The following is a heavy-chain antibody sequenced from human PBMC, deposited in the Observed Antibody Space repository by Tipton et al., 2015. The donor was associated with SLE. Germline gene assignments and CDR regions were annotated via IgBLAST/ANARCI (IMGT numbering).Heavy chain of an antibody. CDR3: ARLGYAFWSRYADS. Sequence: TLSLTCAVYGGSFSGYYWSWIRQPPGKGLEWIGEINHRGSTNYNPSLKSRVTISVDTSNNQFSLKLTSVTATDTAVYYCARLGYAFWSRYADSWGQGTLVTVSS. V-gene: IGHV4-34*01. J-gene: IGHJ4*02. CDR1: GGSFSGYY. D-gene: IGHD3-3*01. CDR2: INHRGST.